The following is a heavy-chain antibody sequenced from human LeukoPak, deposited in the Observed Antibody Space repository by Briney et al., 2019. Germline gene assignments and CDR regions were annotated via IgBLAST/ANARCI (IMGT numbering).Heavy chain of an antibody. CDR3: ASRSSSWYSYYFDY. CDR2: IYYSGSA. V-gene: IGHV4-59*01. D-gene: IGHD6-13*01. Sequence: SETLSLTCTVSGGSISSYYWSWIRQPPGKGLEWIGYIYYSGSANYNPSLKSRVTISVDTSKNQFSLKLSSVTAADTAVYYCASRSSSWYSYYFDYWGQGTLVTVSS. J-gene: IGHJ4*02. CDR1: GGSISSYY.